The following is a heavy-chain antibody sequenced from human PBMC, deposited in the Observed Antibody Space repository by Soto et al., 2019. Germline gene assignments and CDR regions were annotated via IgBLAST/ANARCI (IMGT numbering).Heavy chain of an antibody. Sequence: PSETLSLTCAVSGGSISSSNCWRWVREPPGKGREWIGEVYHSGSTNYNRSLKSRVTIAVDKSKNQFSLKLSSVTAADTAVYYCARGEWGSSGWYDAFDIWGQGTMVTVSS. CDR1: GGSISSSNC. D-gene: IGHD6-19*01. J-gene: IGHJ3*02. CDR3: ARGEWGSSGWYDAFDI. V-gene: IGHV4-4*02. CDR2: VYHSGST.